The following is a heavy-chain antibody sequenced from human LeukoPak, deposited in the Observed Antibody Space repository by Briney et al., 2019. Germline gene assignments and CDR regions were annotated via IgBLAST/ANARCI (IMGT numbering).Heavy chain of an antibody. CDR2: IKQDGSEK. CDR3: ARAIGIWSGYSY. D-gene: IGHD3-3*01. J-gene: IGHJ4*02. Sequence: QPGGSLRLSCAASGFTFSIYWMSWVRQAPGKGLEWVADIKQDGSEKNYVDSVKGRFTISRDNAKNSLYLQMNSLRAEDTAVYYCARAIGIWSGYSYWGQGTLVTVSS. CDR1: GFTFSIYW. V-gene: IGHV3-7*01.